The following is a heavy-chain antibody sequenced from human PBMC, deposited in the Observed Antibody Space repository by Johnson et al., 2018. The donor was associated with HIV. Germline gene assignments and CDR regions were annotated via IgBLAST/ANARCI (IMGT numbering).Heavy chain of an antibody. CDR2: IKQDGSEK. D-gene: IGHD3-16*01. J-gene: IGHJ3*02. CDR1: GFTFSSYW. Sequence: VQLVESGGGLVQPGGSLRLSCAASGFTFSSYWMSWVRQAPGKGLEWVANIKQDGSEKYYVDSVKGRFTISRDNAKNSLYLQMNSLRAEDTAVYYCAREGDDVWGPGDGNAMGGSGAVDIWGQGTMVTVSS. V-gene: IGHV3-7*01. CDR3: AREGDDVWGPGDGNAMGGSGAVDI.